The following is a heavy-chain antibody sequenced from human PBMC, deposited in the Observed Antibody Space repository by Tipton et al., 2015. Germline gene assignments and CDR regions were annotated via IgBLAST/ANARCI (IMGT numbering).Heavy chain of an antibody. D-gene: IGHD3/OR15-3a*01. J-gene: IGHJ6*02. CDR2: IYYSGSN. CDR3: AGMIFGVVPYGMDV. V-gene: IGHV4-61*01. Sequence: TLSLTCTVSGGSVSSGSYYWSWIRQPPGKGLEWIGYIYYSGSNNYNPSLKSRVTMSVDTSRNQFSLRLSSVTAADTAVYYCAGMIFGVVPYGMDVWGQGTTVTVSS. CDR1: GGSVSSGSYY.